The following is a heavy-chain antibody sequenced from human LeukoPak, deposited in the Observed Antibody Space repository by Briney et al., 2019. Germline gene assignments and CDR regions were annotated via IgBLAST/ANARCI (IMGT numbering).Heavy chain of an antibody. Sequence: QPGRSLRLSCAASGFTFSGYGMHWVRQAPGEGLEWVAVISYDGSNKYYAGSVKGRFTISRVNSKNTLYLQMNSLTAEDTAVYYCANGRPPYGGNPEFDYWGQGTLVTVSS. V-gene: IGHV3-30*18. D-gene: IGHD4-23*01. J-gene: IGHJ4*02. CDR1: GFTFSGYG. CDR3: ANGRPPYGGNPEFDY. CDR2: ISYDGSNK.